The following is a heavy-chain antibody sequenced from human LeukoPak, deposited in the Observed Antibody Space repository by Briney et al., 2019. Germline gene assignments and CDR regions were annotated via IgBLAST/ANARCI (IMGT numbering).Heavy chain of an antibody. Sequence: GASVKVSCKASGYTFTGYYMHWVRQAPGQGLEWMGWINPNSGGTNYAQKFQGRVTMTRDTSISTAYMELSRLRSDDTAVYYCARDCLTRVGQYQLPTNWFDPWGQGTLVTVSS. CDR1: GYTFTGYY. J-gene: IGHJ5*02. CDR2: INPNSGGT. D-gene: IGHD2-2*01. CDR3: ARDCLTRVGQYQLPTNWFDP. V-gene: IGHV1-2*02.